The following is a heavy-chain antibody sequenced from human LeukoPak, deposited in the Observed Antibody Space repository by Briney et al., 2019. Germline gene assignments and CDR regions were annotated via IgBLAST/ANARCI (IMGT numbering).Heavy chain of an antibody. CDR1: GFTFSSYS. V-gene: IGHV3-21*01. CDR3: ARDLDYYDSSGYYNYYYGMDV. Sequence: GGSLRLSCAASGFTFSSYSMNWVRQAPGKGLEWVSSISSSSSYIYYADSVKGRFTISRDNAKNSLYLQMNSLRAEDTAVYYCARDLDYYDSSGYYNYYYGMDVWGQGTTVTVSS. J-gene: IGHJ6*02. CDR2: ISSSSSYI. D-gene: IGHD3-22*01.